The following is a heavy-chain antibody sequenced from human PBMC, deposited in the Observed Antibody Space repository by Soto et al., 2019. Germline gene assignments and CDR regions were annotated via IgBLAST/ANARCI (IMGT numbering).Heavy chain of an antibody. Sequence: QVQLQESGPGLVKPLGTLSLTCTVSGGSISTNNWWMWVRQSPEKGLEWIGEIYQSGNTNYHPSFKSRVTMSVDKSKNEFSLKMTSVTAEDTAIYYCARDRGAGTFTGFDYWGQGTLVTVSS. CDR2: IYQSGNT. V-gene: IGHV4-4*02. J-gene: IGHJ4*02. CDR3: ARDRGAGTFTGFDY. CDR1: GGSISTNNW. D-gene: IGHD6-19*01.